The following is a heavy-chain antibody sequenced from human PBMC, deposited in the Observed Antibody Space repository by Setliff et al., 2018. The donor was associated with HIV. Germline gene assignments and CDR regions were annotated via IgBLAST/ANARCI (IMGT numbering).Heavy chain of an antibody. CDR2: INPNSGGT. V-gene: IGHV1-2*02. CDR1: GYIFTGYY. CDR3: ARDASPDGDPAVDAFDI. D-gene: IGHD4-17*01. J-gene: IGHJ3*02. Sequence: ASVKVSCKASGYIFTGYYLHWVRQAPGQGLEWMGWINPNSGGTKYAQEFQGRVTMTRDTSMRTAYMELSRLRSADTAVYYCARDASPDGDPAVDAFDIWGQGTMVTVSS.